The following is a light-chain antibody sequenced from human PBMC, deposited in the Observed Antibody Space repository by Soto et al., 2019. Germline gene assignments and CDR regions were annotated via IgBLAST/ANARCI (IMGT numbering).Light chain of an antibody. Sequence: EIVLTQTPISSAVTLGQPASISCRSSQSLVHSDGNTYLSWLHLGPGQPPRLLIYKISERFSGVPDRFSGSGAGADFTLNISRVEAEAIGTNYYTPSSQFRRNFGRGTEV. CDR3: TPSSQFRRN. CDR2: KIS. J-gene: IGKJ4*01. V-gene: IGKV2-24*01. CDR1: QSLVHSDGNTY.